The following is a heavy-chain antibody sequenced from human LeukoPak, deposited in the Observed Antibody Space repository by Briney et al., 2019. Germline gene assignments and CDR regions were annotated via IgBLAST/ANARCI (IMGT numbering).Heavy chain of an antibody. CDR3: LRGDSRDF. J-gene: IGHJ4*02. D-gene: IGHD3-22*01. V-gene: IGHV3-21*06. CDR1: GFAFSTYT. Sequence: GGSLGLSCAACGFAFSTYTMNWARQAPGKGLEWVASINSGGTTTHYAFSVKGRFTISRDNAQNVLYLQMNGLRGDDAAVYYCLRGDSRDFWGQGTLVVVSS. CDR2: INSGGTTT.